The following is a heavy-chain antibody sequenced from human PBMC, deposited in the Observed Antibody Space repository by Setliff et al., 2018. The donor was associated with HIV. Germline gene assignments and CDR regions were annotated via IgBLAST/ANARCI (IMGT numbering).Heavy chain of an antibody. Sequence: KPSETLSLTCTVSGGSISSSSYYWGWIRQPPGKGLEWIGSIYYSGRTYYNPSLKSRVTISVDTSKNQFSLKLSSVTAADTAVYYCARHDGGGWYVQVLATSFDYWGQGTLVTVSS. J-gene: IGHJ4*02. D-gene: IGHD6-19*01. V-gene: IGHV4-39*01. CDR2: IYYSGRT. CDR1: GGSISSSSYY. CDR3: ARHDGGGWYVQVLATSFDY.